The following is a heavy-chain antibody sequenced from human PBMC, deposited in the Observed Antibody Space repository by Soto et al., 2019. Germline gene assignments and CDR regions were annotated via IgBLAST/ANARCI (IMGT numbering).Heavy chain of an antibody. CDR1: GGSAPSGNYY. Sequence: QVQLQESGPGLVKPSETLSLTCTVSGGSAPSGNYYWSWIRQPPGKGLEWIGYIYYSGNTNYNPSLKSRVTLSVDTSTNQISLKLRSVTAADTAVYYCARDQGIAVAVFDLWGQGTLVTVSS. CDR3: ARDQGIAVAVFDL. J-gene: IGHJ4*02. D-gene: IGHD6-19*01. CDR2: IYYSGNT. V-gene: IGHV4-61*01.